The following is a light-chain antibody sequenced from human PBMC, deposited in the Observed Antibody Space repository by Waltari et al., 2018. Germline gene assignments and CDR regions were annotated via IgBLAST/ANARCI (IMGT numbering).Light chain of an antibody. CDR3: NSRDSSGNHLVV. J-gene: IGLJ1*01. CDR2: GKN. CDR1: SLRSYY. V-gene: IGLV3-19*01. Sequence: SSELTQDPAVSVALGQTVRITCQGDSLRSYYASWYQQKPGQAPVLVIYGKNKRPSGIPVRFSGSSSGNTASLTITGSQAEDEADYYGNSRDSSGNHLVVFGTGTRVTVL.